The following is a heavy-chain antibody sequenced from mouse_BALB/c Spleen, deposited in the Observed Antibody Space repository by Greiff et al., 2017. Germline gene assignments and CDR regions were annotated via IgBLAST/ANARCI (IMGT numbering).Heavy chain of an antibody. J-gene: IGHJ2*01. CDR1: GYTFTSYT. CDR3: ARSHYYGSSPDY. CDR2: INPSSGYT. D-gene: IGHD1-1*01. Sequence: VQLQQSAAELARPGASVKMSCKASGYTFTSYTMHWVKQRPGQGLEWIGYINPSSGYTEYNQKFKDKTTLTADKSSSTAYMQLSSLTSEDSAVYYCARSHYYGSSPDYWGQGTTRTVTS. V-gene: IGHV1-4*02.